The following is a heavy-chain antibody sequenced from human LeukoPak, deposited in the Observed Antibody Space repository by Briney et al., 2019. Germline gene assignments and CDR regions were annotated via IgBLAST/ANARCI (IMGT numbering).Heavy chain of an antibody. CDR2: IYTSGST. CDR1: GDSISNYY. V-gene: IGHV4-4*07. CDR3: ARRYTSSWYFDY. J-gene: IGHJ4*02. Sequence: PSETLSLTCTVSGDSISNYYWSWIRQPAGKGLEWIGRIYTSGSTNYNPSLKSRVTMSVDTSKNQFSLKLSSVTAADTAVYYCARRYTSSWYFDYWGQGTLVTVSS. D-gene: IGHD6-13*01.